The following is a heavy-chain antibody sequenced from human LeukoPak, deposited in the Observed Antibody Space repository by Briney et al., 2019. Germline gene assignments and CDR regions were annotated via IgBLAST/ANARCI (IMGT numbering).Heavy chain of an antibody. Sequence: PSETLSLTCTVSGGSISSYYWSWIRQPPGKGLEWIGYIYYSGSTNYNPSLKSRVTISGDTSKNQFSLKLSSVTAADTAVYYCARIVVVDLSADYWGQGTLVTVSS. CDR2: IYYSGST. CDR3: ARIVVVDLSADY. J-gene: IGHJ4*02. D-gene: IGHD2-15*01. CDR1: GGSISSYY. V-gene: IGHV4-59*01.